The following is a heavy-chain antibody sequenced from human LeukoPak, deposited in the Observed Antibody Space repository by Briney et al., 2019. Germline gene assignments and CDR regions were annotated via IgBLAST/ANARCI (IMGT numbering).Heavy chain of an antibody. D-gene: IGHD6-19*01. Sequence: PGGSLRLSRAASGFTFSDYYMTWIRQAPGKGLEWVAVISYDGSNKYYADSVKGRFTISRDNSKNTLYLQMNSLRAEDTAVYYCAKDRKWLARPDYWGQGTLVTVSS. V-gene: IGHV3-30*18. J-gene: IGHJ4*02. CDR3: AKDRKWLARPDY. CDR1: GFTFSDYY. CDR2: ISYDGSNK.